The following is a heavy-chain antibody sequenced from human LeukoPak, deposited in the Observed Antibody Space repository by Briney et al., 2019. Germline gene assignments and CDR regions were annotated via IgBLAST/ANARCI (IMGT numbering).Heavy chain of an antibody. J-gene: IGHJ4*02. D-gene: IGHD1-26*01. Sequence: ASVKVSCKASGYTFTSYSMNWVRQAPGQGLEWMGWINTNTGNPTYAQGFTGRFVFSLDTSVSTAYLQISGLKAEDTAVYYCARFYSGSYSYFDYWGQGTLVTVSS. V-gene: IGHV7-4-1*02. CDR3: ARFYSGSYSYFDY. CDR1: GYTFTSYS. CDR2: INTNTGNP.